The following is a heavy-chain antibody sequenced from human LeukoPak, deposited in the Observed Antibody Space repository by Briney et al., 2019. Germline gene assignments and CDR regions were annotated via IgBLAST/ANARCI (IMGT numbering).Heavy chain of an antibody. CDR2: ISGSGGST. J-gene: IGHJ4*02. CDR1: GFTFSNSA. Sequence: GGSLRLSCAASGFTFSNSAMNWVRQAPGKGLKWVSRISGSGGSTYYTDSVKGRFTISRDNSKNTLYLHMNSLRAEDTAVYYCAKDCAYGQHVFDYWGQGILVTVSS. V-gene: IGHV3-23*01. CDR3: AKDCAYGQHVFDY. D-gene: IGHD4-17*01.